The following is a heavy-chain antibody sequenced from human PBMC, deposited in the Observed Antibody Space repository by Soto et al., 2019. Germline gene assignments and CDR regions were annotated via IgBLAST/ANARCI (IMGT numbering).Heavy chain of an antibody. D-gene: IGHD1-26*01. CDR1: GFTFSNYG. J-gene: IGHJ6*02. CDR2: ISYDGRNK. V-gene: IGHV3-30*18. CDR3: AKEGPDGGYRGSDHYSYWYAMDV. Sequence: VQLVESGGGVVQPGRSLRLSCAASGFTFSNYGMHWVRQAPGKGLEWVAVISYDGRNKYSADAVKGRFTSFRDDSKNTLYLQENSLRSAETAVYYCAKEGPDGGYRGSDHYSYWYAMDVGGEGTTVTVCS.